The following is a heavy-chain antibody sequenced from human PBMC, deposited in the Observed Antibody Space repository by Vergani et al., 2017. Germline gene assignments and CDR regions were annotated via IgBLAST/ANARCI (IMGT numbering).Heavy chain of an antibody. CDR3: AGMSGYEYYFDY. V-gene: IGHV4-59*12. J-gene: IGHJ4*02. Sequence: QVQLQESGPGLVKPSPTLSLTCPVSGGSISSYYWSWIRQPPGKGLEWIGYIYYSGSTNYNPSLKSRVTISVDTSKNQFSLKLSSVTAADTAVYYCAGMSGYEYYFDYWGQGTLVTVSS. CDR1: GGSISSYY. CDR2: IYYSGST. D-gene: IGHD5-12*01.